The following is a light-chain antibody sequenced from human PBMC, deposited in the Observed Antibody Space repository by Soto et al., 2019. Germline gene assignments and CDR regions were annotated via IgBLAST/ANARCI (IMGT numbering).Light chain of an antibody. CDR3: QQSYSTPWT. CDR1: QTIMTY. V-gene: IGKV1-39*01. CDR2: AAS. Sequence: DVQMTQYQSSLSASVGDEVTITCRASQTIMTYLNWYQLKPGKPPRLLIYAASSLQSGVPSRFSGSGSGTDFTLTISSLQPEDFATYYCQQSYSTPWTFGQGSMVDIK. J-gene: IGKJ1*01.